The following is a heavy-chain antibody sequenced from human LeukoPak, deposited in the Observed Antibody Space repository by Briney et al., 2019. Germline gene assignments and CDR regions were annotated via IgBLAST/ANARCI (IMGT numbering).Heavy chain of an antibody. Sequence: PGGSLRLSCAASGFSFDDYAMHWVRQAPGKGLEWVSGISWNSGSIGYADSVKGRFTISRDNAKNTLYLQMNSLRAEDTAVYYCAREPKDYWGQGTLVTVSS. CDR2: ISWNSGSI. J-gene: IGHJ4*02. V-gene: IGHV3-9*01. CDR1: GFSFDDYA. CDR3: AREPKDY.